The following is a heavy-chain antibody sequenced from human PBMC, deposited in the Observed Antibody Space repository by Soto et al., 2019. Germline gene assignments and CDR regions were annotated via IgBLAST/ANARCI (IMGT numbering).Heavy chain of an antibody. D-gene: IGHD3-16*01. Sequence: DVQLVDSGGGLVQPGGSLRLSCAASGFTFSNYAMSWVRQAPGKGLEWVSLVSATAGTTYYTDSVKGRFTISRDNSRNTVYLQMNSLRADDTVVYDCAKDRLAGGFDYWGQRTLITVSS. CDR1: GFTFSNYA. J-gene: IGHJ4*02. V-gene: IGHV3-23*04. CDR2: VSATAGTT. CDR3: AKDRLAGGFDY.